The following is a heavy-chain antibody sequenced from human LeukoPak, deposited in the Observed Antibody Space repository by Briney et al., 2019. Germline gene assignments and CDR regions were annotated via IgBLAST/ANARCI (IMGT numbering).Heavy chain of an antibody. CDR3: ARALGQLDG. Sequence: GSLRLSCAASGFTFSSYAMSWVRQAPGKGLEWIGEINHSGSTNYNPSLKSRVTISVDTSKNQFSLKLSSVTAADTAVYYCARALGQLDGWGQGTLVTVSS. CDR2: INHSGST. D-gene: IGHD1-1*01. V-gene: IGHV4-34*01. CDR1: GFTFSSYA. J-gene: IGHJ4*02.